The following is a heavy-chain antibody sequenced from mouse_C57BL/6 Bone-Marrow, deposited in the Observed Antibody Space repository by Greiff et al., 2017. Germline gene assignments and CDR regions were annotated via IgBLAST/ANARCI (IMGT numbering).Heavy chain of an antibody. CDR2: IYPRSGNT. CDR1: GYTFTSYG. Sequence: QVQLQQSGAELARPGASVKLSCKASGYTFTSYGISWVKQRTGQGLEWIGEIYPRSGNTYYNEKFKGKATLTADKSSSTAYTELRSLTSEDSAVYFCASLYYYAMDYWGQGTSVTVSS. CDR3: ASLYYYAMDY. D-gene: IGHD6-2*01. J-gene: IGHJ4*01. V-gene: IGHV1-81*01.